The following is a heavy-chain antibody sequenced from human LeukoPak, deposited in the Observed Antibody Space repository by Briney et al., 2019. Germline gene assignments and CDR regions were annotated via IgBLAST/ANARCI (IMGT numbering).Heavy chain of an antibody. V-gene: IGHV1-58*02. D-gene: IGHD6-13*01. CDR1: GFTFTSSA. CDR3: ARGLIASVGTLDY. CDR2: IVVGSGNT. Sequence: GASVKVSCKASGFTFTSSAMQWVRQARGQRLEWIGWIVVGSGNTNYAQKFQERVTITRDMSTSTAYMELSRLRSDDTAVYYCARGLIASVGTLDYWGQGTLVTVSS. J-gene: IGHJ4*02.